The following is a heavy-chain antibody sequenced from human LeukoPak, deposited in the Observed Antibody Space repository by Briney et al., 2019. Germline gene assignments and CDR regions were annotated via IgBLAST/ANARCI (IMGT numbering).Heavy chain of an antibody. V-gene: IGHV3-15*01. CDR1: GFTFSNAW. J-gene: IGHJ4*02. Sequence: GGSLRLSCAASGFTFSNAWMSWVRQAPGKGLEWVGRIKSKTGGGTTDYAAPVKGRFTISRDDSKNTLYLQMNSLKTEDTAVYYCTTEERSGWYPGAFDYWGQGTLVTVSS. CDR2: IKSKTGGGTT. CDR3: TTEERSGWYPGAFDY. D-gene: IGHD6-19*01.